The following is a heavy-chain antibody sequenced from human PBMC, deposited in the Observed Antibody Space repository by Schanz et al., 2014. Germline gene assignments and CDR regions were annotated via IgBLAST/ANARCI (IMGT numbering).Heavy chain of an antibody. V-gene: IGHV1-69*02. J-gene: IGHJ3*01. CDR3: ATMWGYCTATACQILEVLDV. Sequence: QVQLVQSGAEVKKPGSSVKVSCKASGGTFSSFGINWVRQAPGQGLEWMGRIIPSLGLAKYEQKFQDKVTITADTSTTTAYMELSGLRSEDTAMYYCATMWGYCTATACQILEVLDVWGQGTMVTVSS. CDR1: GGTFSSFG. D-gene: IGHD2-8*02. CDR2: IIPSLGLA.